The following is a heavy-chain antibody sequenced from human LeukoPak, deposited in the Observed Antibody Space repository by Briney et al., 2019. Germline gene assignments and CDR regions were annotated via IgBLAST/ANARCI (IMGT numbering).Heavy chain of an antibody. CDR3: AREGFVGGSPFDY. CDR1: GGSISSYY. V-gene: IGHV4-59*01. D-gene: IGHD2-15*01. CDR2: IYYSGST. Sequence: SETLSLTCTVSGGSISSYYWSWIRQPPGKGLEWIGYIYYSGSTNYNPSLKSRVTISVDTSKNQFSLKLSSVTAADTAVYYCAREGFVGGSPFDYWGQGTLVTVSS. J-gene: IGHJ4*02.